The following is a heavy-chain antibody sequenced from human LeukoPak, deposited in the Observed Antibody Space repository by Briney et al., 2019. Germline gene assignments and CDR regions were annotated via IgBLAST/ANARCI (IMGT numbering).Heavy chain of an antibody. CDR1: GGSMSSYY. Sequence: SETLSLTCTVSGGSMSSYYWSWIRQPPGKGLEWIGYIYYSGSTNYNPSLKSRVTISVDTSKNQFSLKLSSVTAADTAVYYCAREVGVNTLDYWGQGTLVTVSS. J-gene: IGHJ4*02. V-gene: IGHV4-59*01. CDR3: AREVGVNTLDY. D-gene: IGHD3-22*01. CDR2: IYYSGST.